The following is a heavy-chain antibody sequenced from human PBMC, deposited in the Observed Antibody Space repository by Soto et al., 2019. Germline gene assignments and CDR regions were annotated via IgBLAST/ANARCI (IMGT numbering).Heavy chain of an antibody. J-gene: IGHJ4*02. CDR3: ARESEDLTWNGDY. CDR1: GFTFNRYS. Sequence: GGSLRLSCAASGFTFNRYSMNWVRQAPGKGLEWVSSISSNTNYIYYGDSMKGRFTISRDNAKNSLYLEMNSLRAEDTAVYYCARESEDLTWNGDYWGQGTLVTVSS. V-gene: IGHV3-21*06. CDR2: ISSNTNYI. D-gene: IGHD1-1*01.